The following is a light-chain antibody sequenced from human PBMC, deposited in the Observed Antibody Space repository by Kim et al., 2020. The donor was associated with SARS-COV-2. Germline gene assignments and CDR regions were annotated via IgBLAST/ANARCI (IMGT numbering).Light chain of an antibody. CDR2: DAS. V-gene: IGKV3-11*01. CDR3: QQRSNWPPVLT. CDR1: QSVSSY. Sequence: EIVLTQSPATLSLSPGERATLSCRASQSVSSYLAWYQQKPGQAPRLLIYDASNRATGIPARFSGSGSGTDFTLTISSLEPEDFAVYYCQQRSNWPPVLTFGGGTKLEIK. J-gene: IGKJ4*02.